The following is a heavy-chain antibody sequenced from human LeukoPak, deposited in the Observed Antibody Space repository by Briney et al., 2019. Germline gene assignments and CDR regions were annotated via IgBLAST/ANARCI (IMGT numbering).Heavy chain of an antibody. CDR1: GYTFTSYD. CDR3: ASEGYSSGWYTQTDAFDI. J-gene: IGHJ3*02. Sequence: ASVKVSCKASGYTFTSYDINCVRQATGQGLEWMGWMNPNSGNTGYAQKFQGRVTMTRNTSISTAYMELSSLRSEDTAVYYCASEGYSSGWYTQTDAFDIWGQGTMVTVSS. V-gene: IGHV1-8*01. CDR2: MNPNSGNT. D-gene: IGHD6-19*01.